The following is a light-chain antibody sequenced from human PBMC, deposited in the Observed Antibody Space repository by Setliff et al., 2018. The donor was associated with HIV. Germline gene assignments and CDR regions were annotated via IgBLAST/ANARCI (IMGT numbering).Light chain of an antibody. CDR1: SSDVGSYKL. CDR3: CSYAGSGTLDV. Sequence: QSVLTQPASVSGSPGQSITISCTGTSSDVGSYKLVSWYQQHPGKAPKVMIYEVTKRPSGVSNRFSGSKSANTASLTISGLQAEDEADYYGCSYAGSGTLDVFGTGTKAPS. CDR2: EVT. V-gene: IGLV2-23*02. J-gene: IGLJ1*01.